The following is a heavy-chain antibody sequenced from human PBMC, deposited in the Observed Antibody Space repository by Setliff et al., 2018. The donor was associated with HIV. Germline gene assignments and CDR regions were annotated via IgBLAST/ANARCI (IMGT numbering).Heavy chain of an antibody. CDR2: INPSGGST. CDR1: GYTFTSYY. V-gene: IGHV1-46*01. J-gene: IGHJ3*02. Sequence: RASVMVSCKASGYTFTSYYLHWVRQAPGQGLEWMGLINPSGGSTTYAQKFLGRVTLTRDTSTSTVYMELSSLRSEDTAVYYCARGPWIQLWSSELDAFDIWGQGTMVTVSS. CDR3: ARGPWIQLWSSELDAFDI. D-gene: IGHD5-18*01.